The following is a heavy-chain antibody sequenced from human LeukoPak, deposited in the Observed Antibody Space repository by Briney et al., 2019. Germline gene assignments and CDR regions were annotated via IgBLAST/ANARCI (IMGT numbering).Heavy chain of an antibody. J-gene: IGHJ4*02. CDR3: ASLRGDYDPYYFDY. CDR1: GFTVSSNY. Sequence: PGGSLRLSCAASGFTVSSNYMSWVRQAPGKGLEWVSVIYSGGSTYYADSVKGRFTISRDNSKNTLYLQMNSLRAEDTAVYYCASLRGDYDPYYFDYWGQGTLVTVSS. D-gene: IGHD4-17*01. CDR2: IYSGGST. V-gene: IGHV3-53*01.